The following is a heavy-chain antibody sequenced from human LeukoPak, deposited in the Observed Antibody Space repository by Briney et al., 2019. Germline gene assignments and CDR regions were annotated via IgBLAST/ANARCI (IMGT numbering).Heavy chain of an antibody. CDR1: GGAFSGYY. J-gene: IGHJ4*02. V-gene: IGHV4-34*01. CDR2: INHSGST. D-gene: IGHD1-26*01. Sequence: SETLSLTCAVYGGAFSGYYWSWIRQPPGKGLEWIGEINHSGSTNYNPSLKSRVTISVDTSKNQFSLKLSSVTAADTAVYYCASYIVGALRYWGQGTLVTVSS. CDR3: ASYIVGALRY.